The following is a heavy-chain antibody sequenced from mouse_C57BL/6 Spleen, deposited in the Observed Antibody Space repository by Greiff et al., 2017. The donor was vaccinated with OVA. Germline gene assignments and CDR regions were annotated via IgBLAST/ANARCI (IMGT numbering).Heavy chain of an antibody. CDR1: GYTFTSYW. CDR3: ANYGSSYGAMDY. V-gene: IGHV1-50*01. CDR2: IDPSDSYP. D-gene: IGHD1-1*01. J-gene: IGHJ4*01. Sequence: VQLQQPGAELVKPGASVKLSCKASGYTFTSYWMQWVKQRPGQGLEWIGEIDPSDSYPNYNQKFKGKATLTVDTSSSTAYMQLSSLTSEDSAVYYCANYGSSYGAMDYWGQGTSVTVSS.